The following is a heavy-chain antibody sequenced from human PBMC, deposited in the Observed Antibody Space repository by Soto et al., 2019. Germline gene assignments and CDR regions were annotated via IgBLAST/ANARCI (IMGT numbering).Heavy chain of an antibody. V-gene: IGHV3-23*01. J-gene: IGHJ2*01. D-gene: IGHD2-2*01. CDR1: GFSFSTYA. CDR3: AKGKDASSTYWYFDL. Sequence: EVQLLESGGGLVQPGGSLRLSCAASGFSFSTYAMNWVRQAPGKGLEWVSSISGPGGNTYYADSGKGRFTISRDNSKNTPSLQMNSLRADATALYYCAKGKDASSTYWYFDLWGRGTLFTVSS. CDR2: ISGPGGNT.